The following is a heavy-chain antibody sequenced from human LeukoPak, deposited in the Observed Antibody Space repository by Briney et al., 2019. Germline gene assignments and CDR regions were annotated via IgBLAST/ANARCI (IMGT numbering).Heavy chain of an antibody. CDR3: AKPDLWFGEFTKNWFDP. CDR1: GFTFSSYE. J-gene: IGHJ5*02. D-gene: IGHD3-10*01. V-gene: IGHV3-23*01. Sequence: GGSLRLSCAASGFTFSSYEMNWVRQAPGKGLEWVSAISGSGGSTYYADSVKGRFTISRDNSKNTLYLQMNSLRAEDTAVYYCAKPDLWFGEFTKNWFDPWGQGTLVTVSS. CDR2: ISGSGGST.